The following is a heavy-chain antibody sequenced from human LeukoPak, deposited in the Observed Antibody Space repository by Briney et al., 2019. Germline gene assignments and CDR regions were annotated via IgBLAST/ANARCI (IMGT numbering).Heavy chain of an antibody. J-gene: IGHJ3*02. CDR1: GFTVSSNY. V-gene: IGHV3-30*03. D-gene: IGHD1-26*01. CDR3: ASWGLLRNAFDI. CDR2: ISYDGSNK. Sequence: GGSLRLSCAASGFTVSSNYMSWVRQAPGKGLEWVAVISYDGSNKYYADSVKGRFTISRDNSKNTLYLQMNSLRAEDTAVYYCASWGLLRNAFDIWGQGTMVTVSS.